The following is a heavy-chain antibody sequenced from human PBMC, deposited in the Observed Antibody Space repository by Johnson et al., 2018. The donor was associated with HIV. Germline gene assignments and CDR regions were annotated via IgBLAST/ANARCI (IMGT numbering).Heavy chain of an antibody. CDR1: GCTFSSYW. CDR2: INSDGSST. CDR3: TTDHCSGDSCCRGGSCYNAFDI. V-gene: IGHV3-74*01. D-gene: IGHD2-15*01. J-gene: IGHJ3*02. Sequence: EVQLVESGGGSVQPGGSLRLSCAASGCTFSSYWMHWVRQAPGKGLVWVSRINSDGSSTSYADAVKGRFTISRDNSKNTLYLQMNSLRAEDTAVYYCTTDHCSGDSCCRGGSCYNAFDIWGQGTMVTVSS.